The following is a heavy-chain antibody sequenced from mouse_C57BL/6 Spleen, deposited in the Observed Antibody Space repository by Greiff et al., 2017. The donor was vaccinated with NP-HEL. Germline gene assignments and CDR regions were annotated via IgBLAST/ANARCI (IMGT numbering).Heavy chain of an antibody. J-gene: IGHJ3*01. D-gene: IGHD2-1*01. CDR2: IYPSDSET. CDR3: AIKSTIHGGFAY. V-gene: IGHV1-61*01. CDR1: GYTFTSYW. Sequence: VQLQQSGAELVRPGSSVKLSCKASGYTFTSYWMDWVKQRPGQGLEWIGNIYPSDSETHYNQKFKDKATLTVDKSSSKAYMQLSILTSEDSAVYYCAIKSTIHGGFAYWGQGTLVTVSA.